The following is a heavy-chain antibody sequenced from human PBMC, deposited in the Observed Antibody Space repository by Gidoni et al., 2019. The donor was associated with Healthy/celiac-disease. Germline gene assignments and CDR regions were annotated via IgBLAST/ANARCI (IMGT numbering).Heavy chain of an antibody. Sequence: QVQLQESGPGLVKPSETLSLTCTGSGGSISSYYWSWIRQPPGKGLEWIGYIYYGGSTNYNPSLKSRVTISVDTSKNQFSLKLSSVTAADTAVYYCARGAIFGGVADWFDPWGQGTLVTVSS. D-gene: IGHD3-3*01. CDR2: IYYGGST. J-gene: IGHJ5*02. CDR1: GGSISSYY. V-gene: IGHV4-59*01. CDR3: ARGAIFGGVADWFDP.